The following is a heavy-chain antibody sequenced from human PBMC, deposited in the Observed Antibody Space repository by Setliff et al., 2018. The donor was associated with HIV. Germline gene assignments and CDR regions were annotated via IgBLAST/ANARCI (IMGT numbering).Heavy chain of an antibody. CDR2: ITHRGIA. CDR1: GGSFSGYY. Sequence: SETLSLTCAVYGGSFSGYYWSWIRQPPGKGLEWIGEITHRGIADYNPSLKSRVTLSVDTSKKQFSLKLNSVTVADTAVYYCARTKGGSKHGSFWDSWGQGILVTVSS. D-gene: IGHD3-10*01. V-gene: IGHV4-34*01. J-gene: IGHJ5*02. CDR3: ARTKGGSKHGSFWDS.